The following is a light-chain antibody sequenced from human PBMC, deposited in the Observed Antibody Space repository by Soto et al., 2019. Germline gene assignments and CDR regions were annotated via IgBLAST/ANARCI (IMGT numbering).Light chain of an antibody. J-gene: IGKJ1*01. Sequence: EMVMTQSPATLSVSLGERATLSCRASQSVSTKLVWYQQKPGLAPRLLIYGASTRATGIPARFSGSGSGTEFTLTISSLQSEDFAVYYCQQHDQGWTFGQGTKVEIK. CDR3: QQHDQGWT. V-gene: IGKV3-15*01. CDR2: GAS. CDR1: QSVSTK.